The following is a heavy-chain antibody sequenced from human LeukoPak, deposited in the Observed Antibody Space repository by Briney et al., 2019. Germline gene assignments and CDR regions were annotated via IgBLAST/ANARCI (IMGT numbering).Heavy chain of an antibody. CDR3: ARRDGSSSYFDY. Sequence: ASVKVSCKSSGYIFNSYGISWVRQAPGQGLEWMGGIIPIFGTANYAQKFQGRVTITADKSTSTAYMELSSLRSEDTAVYYCARRDGSSSYFDYWGQGTLVTVSS. J-gene: IGHJ4*02. CDR1: GYIFNSYG. D-gene: IGHD6-13*01. V-gene: IGHV1-69*06. CDR2: IIPIFGTA.